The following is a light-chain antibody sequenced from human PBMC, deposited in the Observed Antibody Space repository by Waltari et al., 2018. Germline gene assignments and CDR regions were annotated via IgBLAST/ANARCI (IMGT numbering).Light chain of an antibody. CDR3: ATWDDRLSGPGV. J-gene: IGLJ3*02. CDR1: SSTLGTTY. Sequence: QSVLTQPPSASGTPGQRATISCSGRSSTLGTTYGTWYQQPPGTAPKLLISWNNQRPSGVPDRFSGSKAGTSASLAVSGLRSEDEADYYFATWDDRLSGPGVFGGGTKLTVL. V-gene: IGLV1-47*01. CDR2: WNN.